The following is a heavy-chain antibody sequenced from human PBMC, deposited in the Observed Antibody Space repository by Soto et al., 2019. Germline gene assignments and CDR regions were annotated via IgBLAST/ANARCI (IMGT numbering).Heavy chain of an antibody. D-gene: IGHD3-10*01. J-gene: IGHJ6*02. Sequence: GGSLRLSCAASGFTFSSYGMHWVRQAPGKGLEWVAVISYDGSNKYYADSVKGRFTISRDNSKNTLYLQMNSLRAEDTAVYYCAKDSRVPSQFGYGSVYYYYGMDVWGQGTTVTVSS. CDR1: GFTFSSYG. CDR3: AKDSRVPSQFGYGSVYYYYGMDV. CDR2: ISYDGSNK. V-gene: IGHV3-30*18.